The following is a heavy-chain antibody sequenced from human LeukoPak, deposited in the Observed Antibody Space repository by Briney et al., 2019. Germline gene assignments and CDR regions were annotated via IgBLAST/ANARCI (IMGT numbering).Heavy chain of an antibody. D-gene: IGHD3-22*01. CDR3: ARDYTMTHASDI. V-gene: IGHV4-59*01. J-gene: IGHJ3*02. CDR1: GGSMSDYY. Sequence: QVQLQESGPGLVKPWETLSLTCTVSGGSMSDYYWSWIRQPPGKGLEWIGYIYYTGSTNYNPSLKGRVTISIDTSKNQFSLKLSSVTAADTALYYCARDYTMTHASDIWGQGTLVTVSS. CDR2: IYYTGST.